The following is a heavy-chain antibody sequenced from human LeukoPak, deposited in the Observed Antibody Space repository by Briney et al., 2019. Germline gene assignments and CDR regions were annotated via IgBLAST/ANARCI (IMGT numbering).Heavy chain of an antibody. D-gene: IGHD1-26*01. CDR2: IYYSGST. V-gene: IGHV4-31*03. J-gene: IGHJ4*02. CDR1: GGSISSGGYY. CDR3: ARYSGSYSGFDY. Sequence: SETLSLTCTVSGGSISSGGYYWSWIRQHPGKGLEWIGYIYYSGSTYYNPSLKSRVTISVDTSKNQFSLKLSSVTAADTAVYYCARYSGSYSGFDYWGQGTLVTVSS.